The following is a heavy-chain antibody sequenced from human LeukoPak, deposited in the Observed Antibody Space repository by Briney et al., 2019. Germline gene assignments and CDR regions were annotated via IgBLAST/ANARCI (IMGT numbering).Heavy chain of an antibody. CDR3: AREGPLTTEMGDYYTLDV. V-gene: IGHV1-2*02. CDR1: GYTFKDYY. CDR2: INPNSGAT. Sequence: ASVKVSCKASGYTFKDYYMNGVRQAPGQGLEWMGWINPNSGATKFAQKFQGRITLTRDTSINIASMELTRLRSDDTAIYYCAREGPLTTEMGDYYTLDVWGQGTTVIVSS. D-gene: IGHD4-11*01. J-gene: IGHJ6*02.